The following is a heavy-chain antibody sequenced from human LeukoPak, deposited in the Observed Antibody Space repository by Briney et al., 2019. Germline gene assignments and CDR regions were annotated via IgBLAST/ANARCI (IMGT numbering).Heavy chain of an antibody. CDR3: ARGRSWRSGYSYWFDP. CDR2: MNPNSGNT. D-gene: IGHD3-22*01. Sequence: ASVKVSCKAAGYTFTSYDINWVRQATGQGLEWMGWMNPNSGNTGYAQKFQGRVTMTRNTSISTAYMELSSLRSEDTAVYYCARGRSWRSGYSYWFDPWGQGTLVTVSS. J-gene: IGHJ5*02. CDR1: GYTFTSYD. V-gene: IGHV1-8*01.